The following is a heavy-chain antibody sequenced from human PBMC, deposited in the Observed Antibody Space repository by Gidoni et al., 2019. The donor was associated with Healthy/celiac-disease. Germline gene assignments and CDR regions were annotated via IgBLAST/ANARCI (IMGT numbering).Heavy chain of an antibody. CDR3: ARVDYGDYLDAFDI. D-gene: IGHD4-17*01. V-gene: IGHV4-59*01. CDR1: GGSISSYY. Sequence: QVQLQESGPGLVQPSETLSLTCTVSGGSISSYYWSWIRQPPGKGLEWIGYIYYSGSTNYNPSLKSRVTISVDTSKNQFSLKLSSVTAADTAVYYCARVDYGDYLDAFDIWGQGTMVTVSS. J-gene: IGHJ3*02. CDR2: IYYSGST.